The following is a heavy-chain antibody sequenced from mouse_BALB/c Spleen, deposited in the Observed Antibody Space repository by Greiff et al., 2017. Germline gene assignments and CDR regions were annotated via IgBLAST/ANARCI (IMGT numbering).Heavy chain of an antibody. CDR1: GYTFTSYW. J-gene: IGHJ2*01. CDR3: ARSQSLYYFDY. CDR2: INPSNGRT. Sequence: VQLQQSGAELVKPGASVKLSCKASGYTFTSYWMHWVKQRPGQGLEWIGEINPSNGRTNYNEKFKSKATLTVDKSSSTAYMQLSSLTSEDSAVYYCARSQSLYYFDYWGQGTTLTVSS. D-gene: IGHD6-1*01. V-gene: IGHV1S81*02.